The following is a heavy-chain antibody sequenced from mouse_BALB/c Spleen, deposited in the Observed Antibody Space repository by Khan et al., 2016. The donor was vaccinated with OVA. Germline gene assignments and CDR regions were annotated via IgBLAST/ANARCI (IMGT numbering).Heavy chain of an antibody. CDR3: ARRGYDYGRGALFAY. CDR1: GFSLTNYS. Sequence: QVQLQQSGPGLVQPSQSLSITCTVSGFSLTNYSVHWVRPSPGKGLEWLGVKWSAGSTDYNAAFISRLTIRKDNSRSQVFFKMNSLQPNDTAIYYGARRGYDYGRGALFAYWGQGTLVTVSA. D-gene: IGHD2-4*01. V-gene: IGHV2-2*02. J-gene: IGHJ3*01. CDR2: KWSAGST.